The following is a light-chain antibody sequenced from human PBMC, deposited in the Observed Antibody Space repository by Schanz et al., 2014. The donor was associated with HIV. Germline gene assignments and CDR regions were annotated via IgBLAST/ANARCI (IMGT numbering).Light chain of an antibody. CDR3: QHRLTWPLT. CDR1: QSVSTK. Sequence: EIVMTQTPATLSVSPGERATLSCRASQSVSTKLAWYQQKPGQAPRLLIYGASTRATGIPARFSGSGSGTEFTLPIGSLQSEDLAVYYCQHRLTWPLTFGGGTKVEIK. V-gene: IGKV3-15*01. J-gene: IGKJ4*01. CDR2: GAS.